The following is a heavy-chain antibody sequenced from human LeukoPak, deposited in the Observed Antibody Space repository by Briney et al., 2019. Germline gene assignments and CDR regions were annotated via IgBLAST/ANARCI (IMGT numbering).Heavy chain of an antibody. CDR1: GYTFTGYY. V-gene: IGHV1-46*01. CDR2: INPSGGST. J-gene: IGHJ6*02. Sequence: ASVKVSCKASGYTFTGYYIHWVRQAPGQGLEWMGIINPSGGSTSYAQTFQGRVTMTRDTSTNTVYMELSSLRSEDTAVYYCARAGGVTIFAVVTAPYYQYYGLDVWGQGTTVTVSS. D-gene: IGHD3-3*01. CDR3: ARAGGVTIFAVVTAPYYQYYGLDV.